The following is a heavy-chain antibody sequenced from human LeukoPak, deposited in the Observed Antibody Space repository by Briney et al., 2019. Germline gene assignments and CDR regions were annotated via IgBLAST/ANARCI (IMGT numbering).Heavy chain of an antibody. CDR2: IYYSGST. CDR1: GGSISSSSYY. CDR3: ARRSRVFDY. J-gene: IGHJ4*02. Sequence: SETLSLTCTVSGGSISSSSYYWGWIRQPPGKGLEWIGSIYYSGSTYYNPSLKSRVTISVDTSKNQFSLKLSSVTAADTAVYYCARRSRVFDYWGQGTLVTVSS. D-gene: IGHD2/OR15-2a*01. V-gene: IGHV4-39*01.